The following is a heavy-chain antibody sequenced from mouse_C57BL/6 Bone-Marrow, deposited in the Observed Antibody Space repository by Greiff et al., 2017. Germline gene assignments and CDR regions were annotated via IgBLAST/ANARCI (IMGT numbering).Heavy chain of an antibody. V-gene: IGHV14-4*01. Sequence: VQLQQSGAELVRPGASVKLSCTASGFNIKDDYMHWVKQRPEQGLEWIGWIDPENGDTEYASKFQGKATITADTSSNTAYLQLSSLTSEDTAVYYCTTGPYFDYWGHGTTLTVSS. J-gene: IGHJ2*01. CDR2: IDPENGDT. CDR3: TTGPYFDY. D-gene: IGHD3-1*01. CDR1: GFNIKDDY.